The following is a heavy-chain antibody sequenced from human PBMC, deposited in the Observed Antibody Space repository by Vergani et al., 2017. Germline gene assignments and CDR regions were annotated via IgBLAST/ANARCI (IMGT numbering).Heavy chain of an antibody. Sequence: EVQLIQSGADLKKPGESLKISCQISGYSFTNYSIGCVRQMPGKGLEWMGIIHPADSATRYSPSFQGQVTIAVDKSISTAYLQRSSLRASDSAMYYCARRYGLDSSGSKYLDYWGQGTLVTVAS. CDR2: IHPADSAT. J-gene: IGHJ4*02. CDR3: ARRYGLDSSGSKYLDY. D-gene: IGHD3-22*01. V-gene: IGHV5-51*01. CDR1: GYSFTNYS.